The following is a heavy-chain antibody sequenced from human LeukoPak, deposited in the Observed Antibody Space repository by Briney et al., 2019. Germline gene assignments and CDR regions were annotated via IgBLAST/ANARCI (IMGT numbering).Heavy chain of an antibody. CDR3: ARSGYCSGGSCYSGAFDI. V-gene: IGHV1-8*01. Sequence: ASVKVSCKASGYTFTSYDINWVRQATGQGLEWMGWMNPNSGNTGYAKKFQGRVTMTRNTSISTAYMELRSLRSDDTAVYYCARSGYCSGGSCYSGAFDIWGQGTMVTVSS. D-gene: IGHD2-15*01. CDR1: GYTFTSYD. J-gene: IGHJ3*02. CDR2: MNPNSGNT.